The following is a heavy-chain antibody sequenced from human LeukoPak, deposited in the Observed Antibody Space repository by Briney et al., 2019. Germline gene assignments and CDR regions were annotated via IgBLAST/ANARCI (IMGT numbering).Heavy chain of an antibody. J-gene: IGHJ4*02. CDR1: GFTFSSYW. CDR3: ARDLRTPSDTNIAIDY. Sequence: PGGSLRLSCAASGFTFSSYWMHWVRQGPGKGLVWVSRINNDGRSANYADSVKGRFTISRDNAKNTLYLQMNSLRAEDTAVYYCARDLRTPSDTNIAIDYWGQGTLVTVPS. CDR2: INNDGRSA. V-gene: IGHV3-74*01. D-gene: IGHD4-23*01.